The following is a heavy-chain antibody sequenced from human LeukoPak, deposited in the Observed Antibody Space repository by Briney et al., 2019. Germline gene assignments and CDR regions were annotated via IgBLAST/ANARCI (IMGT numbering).Heavy chain of an antibody. J-gene: IGHJ4*02. V-gene: IGHV3-33*01. CDR2: IYYDASNQ. Sequence: GGSLRLSCTASGFTFKNFGMHWVRQAPGKGLEWVAVIYYDASNQFYAASVRGRFTISRDNSKDTLYLEMNSLRVEDTAVYYCVRDLGSERTFDFWGQGVLVTVSS. CDR3: VRDLGSERTFDF. CDR1: GFTFKNFG. D-gene: IGHD3-16*01.